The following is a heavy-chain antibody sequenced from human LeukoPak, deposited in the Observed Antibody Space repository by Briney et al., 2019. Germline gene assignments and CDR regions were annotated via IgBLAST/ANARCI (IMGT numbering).Heavy chain of an antibody. Sequence: SLRLSCAASGFTFDDYAMHWVRQAPGKGLEWVSGISWNSGSIGYADSVKGRFTISRDNAKNSLYLQMNSLRAEDTALYYCAKGVQQQLANGMDVWGQGTTVTVSS. CDR3: AKGVQQQLANGMDV. D-gene: IGHD6-13*01. CDR2: ISWNSGSI. V-gene: IGHV3-9*01. CDR1: GFTFDDYA. J-gene: IGHJ6*02.